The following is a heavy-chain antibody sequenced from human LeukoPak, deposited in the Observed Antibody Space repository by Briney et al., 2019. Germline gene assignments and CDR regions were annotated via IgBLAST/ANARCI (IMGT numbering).Heavy chain of an antibody. Sequence: PGGSLRLSCAASGFTFSNFAMHWVRQAPGKGLEFVSGIRGNGGNPYYAKSVKGRFTISRDNSKNTLYLQMNSLRAEDTAVYYCAKYSSSFYYYYYMDVWGKGTTVTVSS. D-gene: IGHD6-13*01. V-gene: IGHV3-64*01. CDR3: AKYSSSFYYYYYMDV. J-gene: IGHJ6*03. CDR1: GFTFSNFA. CDR2: IRGNGGNP.